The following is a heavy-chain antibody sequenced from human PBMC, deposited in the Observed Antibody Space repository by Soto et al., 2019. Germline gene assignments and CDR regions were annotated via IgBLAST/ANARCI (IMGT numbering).Heavy chain of an antibody. Sequence: GGSLRLSCAASGLTFSSYSMNWVRQAPGKGLEWVSYISSSSSTIYYADSVKGRFTISRDNAKNSLYLQMNSLRAEDTAVYYCARDSVSTVTPYYFDPWGQGTLVTVSS. CDR3: ARDSVSTVTPYYFDP. CDR2: ISSSSSTI. CDR1: GLTFSSYS. J-gene: IGHJ4*02. D-gene: IGHD4-17*01. V-gene: IGHV3-48*01.